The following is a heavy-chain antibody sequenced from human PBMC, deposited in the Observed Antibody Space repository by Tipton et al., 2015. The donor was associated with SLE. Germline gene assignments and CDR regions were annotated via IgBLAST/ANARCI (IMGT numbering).Heavy chain of an antibody. V-gene: IGHV4-39*07. CDR2: FYHSGST. D-gene: IGHD2-21*01. CDR3: AVNVVVKVQVDY. J-gene: IGHJ4*02. Sequence: TLSLTCTVSSGSISRGDYYWSRIRQHPGKGLEWIGSFYHSGSTYYNPSLKSRVTISVDTSKNQFSLKLTSVTAADTAVYYCAVNVVVKVQVDYWGPGALVTVSS. CDR1: SGSISRGDYY.